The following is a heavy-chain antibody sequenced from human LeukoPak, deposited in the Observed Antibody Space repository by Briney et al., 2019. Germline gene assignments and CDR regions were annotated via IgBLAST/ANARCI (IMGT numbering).Heavy chain of an antibody. CDR3: AGVNTMVRGVKNWFDP. CDR2: INPNNGGT. V-gene: IGHV1-2*02. D-gene: IGHD3-10*01. J-gene: IGHJ5*02. CDR1: GYTFTGYY. Sequence: GASVKVSCKASGYTFTGYYMHWVRQAPGQGLEWMGWINPNNGGTNYAQKFKGRVTMTRDTSISTAYMELSRLRSDDTAVYYCAGVNTMVRGVKNWFDPWGQGTLVTVSS.